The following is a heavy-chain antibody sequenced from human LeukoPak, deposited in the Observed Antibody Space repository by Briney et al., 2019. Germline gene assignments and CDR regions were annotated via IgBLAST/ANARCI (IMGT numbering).Heavy chain of an antibody. D-gene: IGHD4-11*01. CDR3: ARDEEYSNYYCA. Sequence: SETLSLTCTVSDGSITNYDWSWVRQPPGKGLEWIGYIYHSGSTYYNPSLKSRVTISVDRSKNQFSLKLSSVTAADTAVYYCARDEEYSNYYCAWGQGTLVTVSS. CDR2: IYHSGST. V-gene: IGHV4-59*12. J-gene: IGHJ4*02. CDR1: DGSITNYD.